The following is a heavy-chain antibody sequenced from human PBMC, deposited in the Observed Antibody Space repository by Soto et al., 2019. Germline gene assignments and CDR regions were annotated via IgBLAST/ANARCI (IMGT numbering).Heavy chain of an antibody. V-gene: IGHV1-69*02. Sequence: ASVKVSCKASGGTFSSYTISWVRQAPGQGLEWMGRIIPILGIANYAQKFQGRVTITADKSTSTAYMELSSLRSEDTAVYYCARVAGITPFDYWGQGTLVTVSS. CDR1: GGTFSSYT. J-gene: IGHJ4*02. CDR3: ARVAGITPFDY. CDR2: IIPILGIA. D-gene: IGHD1-7*01.